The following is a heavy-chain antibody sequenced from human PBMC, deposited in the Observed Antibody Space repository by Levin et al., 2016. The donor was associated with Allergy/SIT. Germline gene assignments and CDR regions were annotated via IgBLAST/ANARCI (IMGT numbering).Heavy chain of an antibody. J-gene: IGHJ4*02. Sequence: GGSLRLSCAASGFTFSSYAMSWVRQAPGKGLEWVSAISGSGGSTYYADSVKGRFTISRDNSKNTLYLQMNSLRSDDTAVYYCAMLDFHENQNWNYPHHWGQGTLVTVSS. D-gene: IGHD1-7*01. V-gene: IGHV3-23*01. CDR3: AMLDFHENQNWNYPHH. CDR2: ISGSGGST. CDR1: GFTFSSYA.